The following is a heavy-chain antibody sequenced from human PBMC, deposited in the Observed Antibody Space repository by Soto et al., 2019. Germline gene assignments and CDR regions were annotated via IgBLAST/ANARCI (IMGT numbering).Heavy chain of an antibody. CDR3: ARDLGLRFLELYYYMDV. D-gene: IGHD3-3*01. V-gene: IGHV1-2*04. CDR1: GYTFTGYY. J-gene: IGHJ6*03. Sequence: ASVKVSCKASGYTFTGYYMHWVRQAPGQGLEWMGWINPNSGGTNYAQKFQGWVTMARDTSISTACMELSRLRSDDTAVYYCARDLGLRFLELYYYMDVWGKGTTVTVSS. CDR2: INPNSGGT.